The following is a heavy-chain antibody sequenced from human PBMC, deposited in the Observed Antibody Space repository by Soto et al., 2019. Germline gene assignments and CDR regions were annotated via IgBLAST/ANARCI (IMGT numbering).Heavy chain of an antibody. V-gene: IGHV4-30-4*01. D-gene: IGHD5-18*01. J-gene: IGHJ4*02. CDR3: ARVSYSYGSMPLDY. CDR1: GGSISSGDYY. CDR2: IYYSGNT. Sequence: QVQLQESGPGLVKPSQTLSLTCTVSGGSISSGDYYWSWIRQPPGKGLEWIGYIYYSGNTYYNPSLETRVTISVDTSKDQFSLKLSSVTAADTAVYSCARVSYSYGSMPLDYWCQGTLVTVSS.